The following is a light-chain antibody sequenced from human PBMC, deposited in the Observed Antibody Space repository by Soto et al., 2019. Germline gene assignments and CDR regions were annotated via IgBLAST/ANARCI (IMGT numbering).Light chain of an antibody. CDR3: SSYAGSSNV. CDR1: NSDGGCYNY. V-gene: IGLV2-8*01. Sequence: QSVLTQPPAASGSPGQSVAIACTGTNSDGGCYNYVSWYQQHPGKAPKLMIYEVNKRPSGVPDRCSGSKSGNTASLTVSGLQAEDEADYYCSSYAGSSNVFGTGTKVTVL. J-gene: IGLJ1*01. CDR2: EVN.